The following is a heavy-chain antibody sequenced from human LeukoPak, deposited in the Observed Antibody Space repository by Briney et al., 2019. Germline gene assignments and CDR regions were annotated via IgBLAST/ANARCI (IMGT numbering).Heavy chain of an antibody. Sequence: GSLRPSCAASGFTFSSYGMHWVRQAPGKGLEWVAVIWYDGSNKYYADSVKGRFTISRDNARNSLYLQMNSLRAEDTAVYYCARDLFRDFDYWGQGTLVTVSS. V-gene: IGHV3-33*01. CDR2: IWYDGSNK. CDR3: ARDLFRDFDY. J-gene: IGHJ4*02. D-gene: IGHD3-10*01. CDR1: GFTFSSYG.